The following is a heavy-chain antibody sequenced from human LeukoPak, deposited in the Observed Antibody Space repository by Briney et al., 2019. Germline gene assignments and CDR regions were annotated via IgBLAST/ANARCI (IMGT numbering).Heavy chain of an antibody. J-gene: IGHJ4*02. CDR3: ARQPAYGSGSYPIGDFDY. D-gene: IGHD3-10*01. CDR2: INNSGST. CDR1: GGSFSGYY. V-gene: IGHV4-34*01. Sequence: SETLSLTCAVYGGSFSGYYWSWIRQPPGKGLEWIGEINNSGSTNYNPSLKSRVTISVDTSKNQFSLKLSSVTAADTAVYYCARQPAYGSGSYPIGDFDYWGQGTLVTASS.